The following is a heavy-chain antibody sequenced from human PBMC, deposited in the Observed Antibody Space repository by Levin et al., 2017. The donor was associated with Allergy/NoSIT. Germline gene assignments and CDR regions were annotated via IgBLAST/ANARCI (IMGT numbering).Heavy chain of an antibody. CDR2: ISGSGGST. CDR3: AKSLGFGELDPGMDV. V-gene: IGHV3-23*01. J-gene: IGHJ6*02. Sequence: GGSLRLSCAASGFTFSSYAMSWVRQAPGKGLEWVSAISGSGGSTYYADSVKGRFTISRDNPKNTLYLQMNSLRAEDTAVYYCAKSLGFGELDPGMDVWGQGTTVTVSS. CDR1: GFTFSSYA. D-gene: IGHD3-10*01.